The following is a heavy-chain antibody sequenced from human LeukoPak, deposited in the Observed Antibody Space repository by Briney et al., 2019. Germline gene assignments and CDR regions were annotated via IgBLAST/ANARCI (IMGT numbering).Heavy chain of an antibody. CDR3: ARDSPIVYSSGSFDY. D-gene: IGHD6-19*01. J-gene: IGHJ4*02. CDR2: IYTSEST. V-gene: IGHV4-4*07. CDR1: GGSISSYY. Sequence: SETLSLTCTVSGGSISSYYWSWIRQPAGKGLEWIGRIYTSESTNYNPSLKSRVTMSVDTSKNQFSLKLSSVTAADTAVYYCARDSPIVYSSGSFDYWGQGTLVTVSS.